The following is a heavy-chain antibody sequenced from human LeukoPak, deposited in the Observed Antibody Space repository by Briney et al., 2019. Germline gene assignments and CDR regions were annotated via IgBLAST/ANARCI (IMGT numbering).Heavy chain of an antibody. J-gene: IGHJ4*02. CDR2: IYPGDSDT. CDR3: ARLGSSWYDFFET. CDR1: GYSFTSYW. V-gene: IGHV5-51*01. Sequence: GESLKISCKGSGYSFTSYWIGWVRQMPGKGLEWMGIIYPGDSDTRYSPPFQGQVTISADKSISTAYLQWNSLKASDTAIYYCARLGSSWYDFFETWGQGTLVTVSS. D-gene: IGHD6-13*01.